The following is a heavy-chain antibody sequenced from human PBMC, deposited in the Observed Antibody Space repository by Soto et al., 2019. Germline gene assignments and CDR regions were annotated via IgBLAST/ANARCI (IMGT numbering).Heavy chain of an antibody. CDR2: ISWNSGSI. Sequence: SLRLSCAASGFTFDDYAMHWVRQAPGKGLEWVSGISWNSGSIGYADSVKGRFTISRDNAKNSLYLQMNSLRAEDTALYYCAKDIGTPPNYYFDYWGQGTLVTVSS. D-gene: IGHD1-1*01. V-gene: IGHV3-9*01. CDR1: GFTFDDYA. J-gene: IGHJ4*02. CDR3: AKDIGTPPNYYFDY.